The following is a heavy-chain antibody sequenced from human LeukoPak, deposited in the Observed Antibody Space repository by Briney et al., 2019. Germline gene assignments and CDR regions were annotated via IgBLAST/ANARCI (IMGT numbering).Heavy chain of an antibody. D-gene: IGHD1-26*01. CDR1: GGSISSGSYY. J-gene: IGHJ4*02. V-gene: IGHV4-61*02. CDR3: ARELELPSDYFDY. CDR2: IYTSGST. Sequence: SETLSLTCTVSGGSISSGSYYWSWIRQPAGKGLEWIGRIYTSGSTNYNPSLKSRVTISVDTSKNQFSLKLSSVTAADTAVCYCARELELPSDYFDYWGQGTLVTVSS.